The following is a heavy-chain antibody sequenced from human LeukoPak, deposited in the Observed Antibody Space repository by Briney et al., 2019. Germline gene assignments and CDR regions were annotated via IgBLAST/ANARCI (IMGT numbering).Heavy chain of an antibody. V-gene: IGHV3-53*01. J-gene: IGHJ4*02. CDR3: ILTMVTTSVEY. CDR1: GFTVSSNY. D-gene: IGHD4-17*01. CDR2: IYNGVTI. Sequence: GSLRLSCAPSGFTVSSNYVNWVRQAPGKGLEWVSVIYNGVTIHYADSVKGRFTISSDNSKNTVYLQMNSLRAEDTAVYYCILTMVTTSVEYWGQGTLVTVSS.